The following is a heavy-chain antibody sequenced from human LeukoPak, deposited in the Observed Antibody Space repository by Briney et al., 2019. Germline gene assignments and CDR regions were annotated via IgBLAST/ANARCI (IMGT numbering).Heavy chain of an antibody. CDR3: LTMIVTMTNS. Sequence: ASVKVSCKASGYTFIDHYVHWVRQAPGQGLEWMGWFDPINGDTNYAQKFQGRVTMTRDTSISTAYMELSRLRSDDTAIYCCLTMIVTMTNSWGQGTLVTVSS. D-gene: IGHD3-22*01. CDR2: FDPINGDT. CDR1: GYTFIDHY. J-gene: IGHJ4*02. V-gene: IGHV1-2*02.